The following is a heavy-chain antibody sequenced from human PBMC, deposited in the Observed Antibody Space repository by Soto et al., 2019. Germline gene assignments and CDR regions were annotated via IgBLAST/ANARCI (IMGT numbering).Heavy chain of an antibody. J-gene: IGHJ6*02. CDR1: GYTFTSYG. CDR3: ARDRNTLLGMDV. V-gene: IGHV1-18*01. Sequence: ASVKVSCKASGYTFTSYGISWVRQAPGQGLEWMGWISAYNGNTYYADSVKGRFTISRDNSKNTLYLQMNSLRAEDTAVYYCARDRNTLLGMDVWGQGTTVTVSS. CDR2: ISAYNGNT.